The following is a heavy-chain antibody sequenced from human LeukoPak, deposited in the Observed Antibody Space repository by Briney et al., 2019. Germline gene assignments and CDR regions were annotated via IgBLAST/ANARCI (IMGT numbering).Heavy chain of an antibody. CDR3: ARLAMDIVVVPGATFDY. D-gene: IGHD2-2*03. Sequence: SETLSLTCTVSGGSITTSYDWGWIRQPPGKGLEWIGSIYYTGSTYYNPSLKSRVTISVDTPKNQFSLKLSSVTAADTAVYYCARLAMDIVVVPGATFDYWGQGTLVTVSS. V-gene: IGHV4-39*01. CDR1: GGSITTSYD. J-gene: IGHJ4*02. CDR2: IYYTGST.